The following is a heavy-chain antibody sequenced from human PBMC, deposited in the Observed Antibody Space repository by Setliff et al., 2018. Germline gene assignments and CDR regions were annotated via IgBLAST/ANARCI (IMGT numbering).Heavy chain of an antibody. J-gene: IGHJ4*02. CDR3: VRWDRRSSWGFDY. Sequence: PSETLSLTCTVSGASLRSGSNYWTWIRQPPGKGLECIGPFSDSGTIDYSPSLKSRVSISLDTSQSQFSLKLNYMTSADAAVYYCVRWDRRSSWGFDYWGQGTLVTVSS. V-gene: IGHV4-61*01. CDR1: GASLRSGSNY. D-gene: IGHD1-26*01. CDR2: FSDSGTI.